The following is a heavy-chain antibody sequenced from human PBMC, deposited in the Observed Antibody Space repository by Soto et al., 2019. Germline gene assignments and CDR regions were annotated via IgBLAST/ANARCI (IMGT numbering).Heavy chain of an antibody. D-gene: IGHD1-1*01. CDR3: ASDEAYKWNDGGWFDP. CDR2: ISAYNGNT. J-gene: IGHJ5*02. Sequence: QVQLVQSGAAVKKPGASVKVSCKASGYTFTSYGISWVRQASGQGLEWMGWISAYNGNTKYAQKLQGRVTMTTDTSTSTAYMELRSLRSDDTAVYYCASDEAYKWNDGGWFDPWGQGTLVTVSS. CDR1: GYTFTSYG. V-gene: IGHV1-18*01.